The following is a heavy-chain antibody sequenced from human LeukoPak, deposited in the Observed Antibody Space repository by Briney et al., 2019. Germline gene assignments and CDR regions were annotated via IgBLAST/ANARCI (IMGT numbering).Heavy chain of an antibody. D-gene: IGHD1-26*01. CDR2: INPNSGGT. CDR3: ARDPGYSGSYYARYYFDY. CDR1: GYTFTGYY. V-gene: IGHV1-2*02. Sequence: ASVKVSCKASGYTFTGYYMHWVGQAPGQGLEWMGWINPNSGGTNYAQKFQGRVTMTRDTSISTAYMELSRLRSDDTAVYYCARDPGYSGSYYARYYFDYWGQGTLVTVSS. J-gene: IGHJ4*02.